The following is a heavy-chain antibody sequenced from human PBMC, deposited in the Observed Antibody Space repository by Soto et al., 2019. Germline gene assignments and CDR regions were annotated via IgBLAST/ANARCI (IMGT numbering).Heavy chain of an antibody. CDR3: ARDPTRGYSSGYYYYYGMDV. J-gene: IGHJ6*02. Sequence: QVQLVQSGAEVKKPGASVKVSCKASGYTFTSYGISWVRQAPGQGLEWMGWISAYNGNTNYAQKLQGRVTMTTDTSTSTAYMELRSLRSDDTAVYYCARDPTRGYSSGYYYYYGMDVWGQGTTVTVSS. CDR2: ISAYNGNT. CDR1: GYTFTSYG. V-gene: IGHV1-18*01. D-gene: IGHD6-19*01.